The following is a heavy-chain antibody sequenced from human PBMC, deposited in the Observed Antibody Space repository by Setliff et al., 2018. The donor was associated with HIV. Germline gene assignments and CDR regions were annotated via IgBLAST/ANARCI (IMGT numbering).Heavy chain of an antibody. J-gene: IGHJ4*02. V-gene: IGHV4-61*09. CDR3: ARDLLGSSSLVDY. Sequence: PSETLSLTCTVSGASISSGTYFWTWVRQPAGQGLEWVGHIYSIGSTKYNPSLQSRVTISVDMSKNQFSLKLNSVTAADTAVYYCARDLLGSSSLVDYWGQGTLVTVSS. CDR2: IYSIGST. D-gene: IGHD6-6*01. CDR1: GASISSGTYF.